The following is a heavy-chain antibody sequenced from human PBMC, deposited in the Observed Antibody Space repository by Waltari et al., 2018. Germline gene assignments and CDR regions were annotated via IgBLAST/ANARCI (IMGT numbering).Heavy chain of an antibody. CDR1: GYTFSGYG. V-gene: IGHV1-18*01. Sequence: QAQLVQSGPEVKKPGASVRVSCKASGYTFSGYGITWVRQAPGQGLEWLGWISTDNGNRNYSQKLQGRVSMTTDTHTTTAYMDLRSLRSDDTAIYYCIRGGPWRLVQGNAFDFWGQGTLVTVSS. D-gene: IGHD6-6*01. J-gene: IGHJ3*01. CDR2: ISTDNGNR. CDR3: IRGGPWRLVQGNAFDF.